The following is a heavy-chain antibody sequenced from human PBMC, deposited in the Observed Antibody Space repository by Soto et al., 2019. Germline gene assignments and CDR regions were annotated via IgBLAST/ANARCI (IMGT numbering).Heavy chain of an antibody. CDR2: IKSKTDGGTT. J-gene: IGHJ6*02. D-gene: IGHD5-12*01. CDR1: GFTFSNAW. CDR3: TIRLPLLDYYYYGMDV. Sequence: PGGSLRLSCAASGFTFSNAWMNWVRQAPGKGLEWVSRIKSKTDGGTTDYAAPVKGRFTISRDDSKNTLYLQMNSLKTEDTAVYYCTIRLPLLDYYYYGMDVWGQGTTVTVSS. V-gene: IGHV3-15*07.